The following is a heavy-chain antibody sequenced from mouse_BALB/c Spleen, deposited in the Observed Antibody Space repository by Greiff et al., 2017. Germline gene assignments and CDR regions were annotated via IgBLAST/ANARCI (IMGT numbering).Heavy chain of an antibody. CDR1: GFSLTSYG. J-gene: IGHJ2*01. V-gene: IGHV2-6-2*01. Sequence: VKLQESGPDLVAPSQSLSITCTVSGFSLTSYGVHWVRQPPGKGLEWLVVIWSDGSTTYNSALKSRLSISKDNSKSQVFLKMNSLQTDDTAMYYCGRRNWDGSFDYWGQGTTLTGAS. CDR2: IWSDGST. CDR3: GRRNWDGSFDY. D-gene: IGHD4-1*01.